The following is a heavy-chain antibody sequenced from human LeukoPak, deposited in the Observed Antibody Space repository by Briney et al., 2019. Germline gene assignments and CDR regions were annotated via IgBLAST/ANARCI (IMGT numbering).Heavy chain of an antibody. Sequence: PSETLSLTCTVSGGSISSYYWSWIRQPPGKGLEWIGYIYYSGSTNYNPSLKSRVTISVDTSKNQFSLKLSSVTAADTAVYYCARDLHDYGDYVDAFDIWGQGTMVTVSS. CDR2: IYYSGST. CDR1: GGSISSYY. V-gene: IGHV4-59*01. D-gene: IGHD4-17*01. J-gene: IGHJ3*02. CDR3: ARDLHDYGDYVDAFDI.